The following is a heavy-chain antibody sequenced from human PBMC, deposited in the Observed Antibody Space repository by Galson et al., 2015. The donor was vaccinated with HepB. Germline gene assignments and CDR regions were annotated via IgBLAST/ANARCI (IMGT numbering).Heavy chain of an antibody. D-gene: IGHD3-3*01. CDR2: INSDGSST. Sequence: SLRLSCAASGFTFSDYWMHWVRQAPGKGLVWVSHINSDGSSTSYADSVKGRFTISRDNARNTLYLQMNSLRAEDTAVYYCALLPYHYYGMDLWGQGTPVTVSS. CDR1: GFTFSDYW. CDR3: ALLPYHYYGMDL. J-gene: IGHJ6*02. V-gene: IGHV3-74*01.